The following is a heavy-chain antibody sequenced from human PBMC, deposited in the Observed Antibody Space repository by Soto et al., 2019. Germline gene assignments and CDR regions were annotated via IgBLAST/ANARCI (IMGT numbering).Heavy chain of an antibody. CDR2: SSYNGGT. CDR1: ADSSTISDSY. J-gene: IGHJ4*02. Sequence: PSETLSLTCTVSADSSTISDSYWGWLRQPPGKGPQWIGSSSYNGGTFYNPSLKGRVAISVDPSKKHSSLQVTSVSAADTAVYYCARHRIEVVWRGFDYWGQGSPVTVSS. CDR3: ARHRIEVVWRGFDY. D-gene: IGHD1-1*01. V-gene: IGHV4-39*01.